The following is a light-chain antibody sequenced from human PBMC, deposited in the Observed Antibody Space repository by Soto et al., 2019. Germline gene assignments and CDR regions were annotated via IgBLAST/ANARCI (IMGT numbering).Light chain of an antibody. Sequence: DIQMTQSPSSLSASVGDRVTITCQASQEISNHLNWYHHKPGIAPNLLIYDASHLQTGVPSNFSGSGSGTDFTLTINSLQPENVGTYYCQQYESLPLTFGGGTKVEI. J-gene: IGKJ4*01. CDR3: QQYESLPLT. V-gene: IGKV1-33*01. CDR1: QEISNH. CDR2: DAS.